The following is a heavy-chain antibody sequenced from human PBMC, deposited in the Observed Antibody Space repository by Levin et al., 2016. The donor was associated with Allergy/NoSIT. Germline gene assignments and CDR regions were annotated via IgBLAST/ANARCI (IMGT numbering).Heavy chain of an antibody. CDR3: ARLGAAAGTPYPYYYYYYGMDV. J-gene: IGHJ6*02. D-gene: IGHD6-13*01. V-gene: IGHV4-59*08. CDR2: IYYSGST. Sequence: WIRQPPGKGLEWIGYIYYSGSTNYNPSLKSRVTISVDTSKNQFSLKLSSVTAADTAVYYCARLGAAAGTPYPYYYYYYGMDVWGQGTTVTVSS.